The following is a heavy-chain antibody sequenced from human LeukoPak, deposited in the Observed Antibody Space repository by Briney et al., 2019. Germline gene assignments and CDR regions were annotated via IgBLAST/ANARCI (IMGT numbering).Heavy chain of an antibody. CDR3: AKDQISSSCFLFFDY. CDR1: GFTFSSYA. V-gene: IGHV3-23*01. J-gene: IGHJ4*02. Sequence: GGSLRLSCAASGFTFSSYAMSWVRQAPGKGLEWVSAISGSGGSTYYADSVKGRYTISRDNSKNTLYLQMNSLRAEDTAVYYCAKDQISSSCFLFFDYGGQEPLAPVPS. CDR2: ISGSGGST. D-gene: IGHD6-13*01.